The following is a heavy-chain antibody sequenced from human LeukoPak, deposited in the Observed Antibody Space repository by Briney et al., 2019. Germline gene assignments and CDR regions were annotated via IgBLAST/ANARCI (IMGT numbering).Heavy chain of an antibody. D-gene: IGHD4-23*01. CDR1: GFTFSDYY. J-gene: IGHJ4*02. CDR2: SRNKVNSYTT. V-gene: IGHV3-72*01. Sequence: GGSLRLSCAASGFTFSDYYMDWVRQAPGKGLEWVGRSRNKVNSYTTEYAASVKGRFTISRDDSKNSLYLQMNSLKTEDTAVYYCARGLYGGNDYWGQGTLVTVSS. CDR3: ARGLYGGNDY.